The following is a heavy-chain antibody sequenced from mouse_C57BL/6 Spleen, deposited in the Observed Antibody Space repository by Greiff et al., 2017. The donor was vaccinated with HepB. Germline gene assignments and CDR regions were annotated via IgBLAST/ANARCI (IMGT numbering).Heavy chain of an antibody. CDR2: IWTGGGT. D-gene: IGHD2-4*01. Sequence: VQRVESGPGLVAPSQSLSITCTVSGFSLTSYAISWVRQPPGKGLEWLGVIWTGGGTNYNSALKSRLSISKDNSKSQVFLKMNSLQTDDTARYYCARNYDYDGNYFDYWGQGTTLTVSS. V-gene: IGHV2-9-1*01. J-gene: IGHJ2*01. CDR1: GFSLTSYA. CDR3: ARNYDYDGNYFDY.